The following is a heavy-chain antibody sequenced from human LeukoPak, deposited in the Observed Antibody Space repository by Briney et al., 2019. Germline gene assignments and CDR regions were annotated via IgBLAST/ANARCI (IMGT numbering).Heavy chain of an antibody. Sequence: PSETLSLTCAVYGGSFSGYYWSWIRQPPGKGLEWIGEINHSGSTNYNPSLKSRVTISVDTSKNQFSLKLSSVTAADTAVYYCARGLPYYDFWSGYLNWFDPWGQGTLVTVSS. J-gene: IGHJ5*02. V-gene: IGHV4-34*01. CDR2: INHSGST. CDR3: ARGLPYYDFWSGYLNWFDP. D-gene: IGHD3-3*01. CDR1: GGSFSGYY.